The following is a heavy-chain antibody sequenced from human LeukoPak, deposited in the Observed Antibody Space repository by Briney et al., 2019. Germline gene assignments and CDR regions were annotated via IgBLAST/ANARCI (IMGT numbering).Heavy chain of an antibody. J-gene: IGHJ3*02. V-gene: IGHV4-30-2*01. CDR3: ARASDYGAPRDAFDI. CDR1: GVSITSGRYS. CDR2: LYLGGST. D-gene: IGHD4-17*01. Sequence: SQTLSLTCAVSGVSITSGRYSWSCLGQPPGKGLESIGYLYLGGSTHYNPSLRPRVTISLDRSKNQLSLNLTSVTAADTAVYYCARASDYGAPRDAFDIWGQGTTVTVSS.